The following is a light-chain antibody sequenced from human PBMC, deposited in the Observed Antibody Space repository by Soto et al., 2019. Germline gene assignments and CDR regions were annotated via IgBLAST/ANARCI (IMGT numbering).Light chain of an antibody. CDR3: QQYHSYWT. Sequence: DFQMTQSPSTLSASVGDRVTITCRASQNIRSRLAWFQQKPGKAPKLLIYDASSLESGVPQRFSCSGSGTEFTLTIGSLQTDDFSTYYCQQYHSYWTFGQGTKVE. J-gene: IGKJ1*01. CDR2: DAS. CDR1: QNIRSR. V-gene: IGKV1-5*01.